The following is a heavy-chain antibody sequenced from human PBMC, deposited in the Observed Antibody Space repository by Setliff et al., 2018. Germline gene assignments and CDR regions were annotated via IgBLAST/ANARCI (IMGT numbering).Heavy chain of an antibody. CDR1: GGSISSGSYY. D-gene: IGHD3-22*01. V-gene: IGHV4-39*07. J-gene: IGHJ4*02. CDR3: ARGRDPAYYYDSGGYYWDY. CDR2: IHYSGST. Sequence: SETLSLTCTVSGGSISSGSYYWGWIRQPPRKGLEWIGSIHYSGSTNYNPSLKSRVTISVDTSKNQFSLKLSSVTAADTAVYYCARGRDPAYYYDSGGYYWDYWGQGTLVTAPQ.